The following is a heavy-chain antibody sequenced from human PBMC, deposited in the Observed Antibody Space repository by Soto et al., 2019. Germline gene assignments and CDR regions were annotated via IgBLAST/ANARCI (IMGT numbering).Heavy chain of an antibody. Sequence: SVKVSCKSSGGTFSSFINYPINWVRQAPGQGLEWMGGIVPNVGTVNYAQKFRGKVTITADKSTGTAYMELSSLRSEDTALYYCARRDTSGFLRYFDNWGQGSQVTVSS. V-gene: IGHV1-69*06. CDR3: ARRDTSGFLRYFDN. CDR2: IVPNVGTV. D-gene: IGHD3-3*01. J-gene: IGHJ4*02. CDR1: GGTFSSFINYP.